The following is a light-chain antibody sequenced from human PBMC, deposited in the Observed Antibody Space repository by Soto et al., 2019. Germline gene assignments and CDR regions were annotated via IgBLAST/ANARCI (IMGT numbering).Light chain of an antibody. CDR3: QHHKRHPRT. J-gene: IGKJ1*01. Sequence: DIQMTQSPSTLSASVGDRVTITCRASESIDIELAWYQQKPGKAPKLLIYEASSLESGVPSRFSGSGSGTEFTLTISSLQPDDFASYYCQHHKRHPRTFGQGTKVEI. CDR1: ESIDIE. CDR2: EAS. V-gene: IGKV1-5*03.